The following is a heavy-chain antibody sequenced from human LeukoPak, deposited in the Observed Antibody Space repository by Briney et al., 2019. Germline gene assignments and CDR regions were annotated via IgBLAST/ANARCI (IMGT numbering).Heavy chain of an antibody. Sequence: PGGSLRLSCAASGFTFSSYGMHWVRQAPGEGLEWVAVIWYDGSNKYYADSVKGRFTISRDNSKNTLYLQMNSLRAEDTAVYYCARDQYGGNPVIPAHWGQGTLVTVSS. CDR3: ARDQYGGNPVIPAH. J-gene: IGHJ4*02. V-gene: IGHV3-33*01. D-gene: IGHD4-23*01. CDR1: GFTFSSYG. CDR2: IWYDGSNK.